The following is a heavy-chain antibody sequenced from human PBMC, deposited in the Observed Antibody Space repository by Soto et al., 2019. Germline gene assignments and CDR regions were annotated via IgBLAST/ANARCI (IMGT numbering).Heavy chain of an antibody. V-gene: IGHV3-74*01. J-gene: IGHJ4*02. D-gene: IGHD3-22*01. Sequence: EVQLVESGGGIVQPGGSLELSCAASGFTFRGYWMHWVGQAPGKGLCGVSGINSDGSRTSYADSAKGRFTISRDNAKNTVYLQMNSLRAEDTAVYYCARGDGDYYDGNGYLGRHWGQGTLVTVSS. CDR2: INSDGSRT. CDR1: GFTFRGYW. CDR3: ARGDGDYYDGNGYLGRH.